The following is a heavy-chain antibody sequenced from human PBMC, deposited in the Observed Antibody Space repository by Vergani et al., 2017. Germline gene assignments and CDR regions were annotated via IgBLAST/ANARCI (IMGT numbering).Heavy chain of an antibody. CDR2: IKSTFDRGTT. CDR1: GFSFRNAW. D-gene: IGHD2-21*01. CDR3: NTDPRYCGDGSCYYLRDHHYYGMDV. V-gene: IGHV3-15*07. Sequence: EVQLVESGGGIVKPGGSLRLSCVASGFSFRNAWMNWVRRTPGKGLEWVCRIKSTFDRGTTDYAAAVKGSFTISRDDSKNTLFMQMNGLNAEDIGVYYCNTDPRYCGDGSCYYLRDHHYYGMDVWGQGTTITVS. J-gene: IGHJ6*02.